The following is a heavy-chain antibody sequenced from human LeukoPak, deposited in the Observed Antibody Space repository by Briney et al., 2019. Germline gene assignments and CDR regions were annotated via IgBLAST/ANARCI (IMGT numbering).Heavy chain of an antibody. Sequence: AASVKVSCKASGYTFTSYGISWVRQAPGQGLEWMGWISAYNGNTNYAQKLQGRVTMTTDTSTSTAYMELRSLRSDDTAVYYCARDGVATVTNVYYYYYMDVWGKGTTVTVSS. CDR1: GYTFTSYG. J-gene: IGHJ6*03. CDR3: ARDGVATVTNVYYYYYMDV. D-gene: IGHD4-17*01. CDR2: ISAYNGNT. V-gene: IGHV1-18*01.